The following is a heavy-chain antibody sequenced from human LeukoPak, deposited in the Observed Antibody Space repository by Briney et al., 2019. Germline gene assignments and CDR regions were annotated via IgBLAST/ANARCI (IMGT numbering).Heavy chain of an antibody. CDR3: ARSDRDLWYFDL. V-gene: IGHV4-59*01. CDR2: VYYSGTT. J-gene: IGHJ2*01. CDR1: GGSISTYY. Sequence: SETLSLTCTVSGGSISTYYWSWIRQPPGKGLEWIGYVYYSGTTNYKYKSSLKSRVTISVDTSKNQFSLRLSSVTAADTAVYYCARSDRDLWYFDLWAVAPWSLSPQ.